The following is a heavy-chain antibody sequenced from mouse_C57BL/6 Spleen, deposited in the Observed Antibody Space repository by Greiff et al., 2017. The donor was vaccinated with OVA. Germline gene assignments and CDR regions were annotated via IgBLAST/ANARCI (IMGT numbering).Heavy chain of an antibody. CDR3: ARDRALTTGYYAMDY. Sequence: EVHLVESGGGLVKPGGSLKLSCAASGFTFSSYAMSWVRQTPEKRLEWVATISDGGSYTSYPDNVKGRFTISRDNATNNLYLQMRQLKSEDTAMYYCARDRALTTGYYAMDYWGQGTSVTVSS. J-gene: IGHJ4*01. V-gene: IGHV5-4*01. CDR1: GFTFSSYA. CDR2: ISDGGSYT. D-gene: IGHD2-12*01.